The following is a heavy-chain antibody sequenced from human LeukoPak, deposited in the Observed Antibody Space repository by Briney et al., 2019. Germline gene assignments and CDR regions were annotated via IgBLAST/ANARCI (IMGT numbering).Heavy chain of an antibody. CDR2: INPNSGGT. J-gene: IGHJ4*02. CDR1: GYTFTVYY. D-gene: IGHD6-13*01. Sequence: ASVKVSCKASGYTFTVYYMHWVRQAPGQGLEWMGWINPNSGGTNYAQKFQGRVTITADKSTSTAYMELSSLRSEDTAVYYCARVAAAGTTDYWGQGTLVTVSS. V-gene: IGHV1-2*02. CDR3: ARVAAAGTTDY.